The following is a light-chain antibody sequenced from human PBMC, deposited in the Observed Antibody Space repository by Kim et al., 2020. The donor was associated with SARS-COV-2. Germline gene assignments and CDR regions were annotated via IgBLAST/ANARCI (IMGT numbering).Light chain of an antibody. Sequence: ALGNTVRITCQGDRLRSYYASWYQQKPGQAPVLVVYGKNNRPSGIPDRFSGSSSGNTASLTITGAQAEDEADYYCNSRDSSGNHVVFGGGTKLTVL. CDR3: NSRDSSGNHVV. CDR2: GKN. CDR1: RLRSYY. J-gene: IGLJ2*01. V-gene: IGLV3-19*01.